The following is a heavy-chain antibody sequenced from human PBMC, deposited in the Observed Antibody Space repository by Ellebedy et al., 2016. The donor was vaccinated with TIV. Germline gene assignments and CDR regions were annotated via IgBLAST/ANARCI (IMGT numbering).Heavy chain of an antibody. J-gene: IGHJ6*02. Sequence: GESLKISCAASGFTFSSYDMHWVRQAPGKGLEWVAVISYDGSNKYYADSVKGRFTISRDNSKNTLYLQMNSLRAEDTAVYYCARDRLRYCISTSCFGYGMDVWGQGTTVTVSS. CDR3: ARDRLRYCISTSCFGYGMDV. V-gene: IGHV3-30-3*01. D-gene: IGHD2-2*01. CDR1: GFTFSSYD. CDR2: ISYDGSNK.